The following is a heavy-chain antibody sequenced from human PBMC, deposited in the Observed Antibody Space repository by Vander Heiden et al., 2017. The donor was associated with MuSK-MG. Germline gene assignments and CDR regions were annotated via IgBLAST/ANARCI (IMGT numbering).Heavy chain of an antibody. V-gene: IGHV3-30-3*01. J-gene: IGHJ4*02. D-gene: IGHD1-26*01. CDR3: ARDQGEYYFDY. Sequence: QVQLVESGGGVVQPGRSLRLACAASGFSFNTYTMDWVRQAPGKAPEWVAVISYDGSYKYYADSVKGRFTISRDNSKNTLFLQMHSLRAEDTAIYDCARDQGEYYFDYWGQGTLVTVSS. CDR2: ISYDGSYK. CDR1: GFSFNTYT.